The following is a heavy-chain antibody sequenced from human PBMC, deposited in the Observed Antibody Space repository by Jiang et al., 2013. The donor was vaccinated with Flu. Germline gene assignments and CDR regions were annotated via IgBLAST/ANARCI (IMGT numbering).Heavy chain of an antibody. CDR2: FIGMMI. J-gene: IGHJ5*02. CDR3: AHILYGSGSYHGWGWFDP. Sequence: SGFSLSTSGVGXGWIRQPQERPSEWLARQFIGMMISATAPSLKSRLTITKDTSKNQVVLTMTNMDPVDTATYYCAHILYGSGSYHGWGWFDPWGQGTLVTVSS. V-gene: IGHV2-5*02. D-gene: IGHD3-10*01. CDR1: GFSLSTSGVG.